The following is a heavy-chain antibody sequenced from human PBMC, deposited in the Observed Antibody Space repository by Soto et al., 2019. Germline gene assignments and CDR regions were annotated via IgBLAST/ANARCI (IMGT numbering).Heavy chain of an antibody. D-gene: IGHD7-27*01. CDR3: GRGHWGLDY. J-gene: IGHJ4*02. Sequence: GGSLRLSCAVSGVTFSAHYMTWIRQAPGQGLSWVSYISPDGRTTDYADSVRGRFTISRDNTNNLLYLQINSLRVEDTAMYYCGRGHWGLDYWGQGALVTVSS. V-gene: IGHV3-11*01. CDR1: GVTFSAHY. CDR2: ISPDGRTT.